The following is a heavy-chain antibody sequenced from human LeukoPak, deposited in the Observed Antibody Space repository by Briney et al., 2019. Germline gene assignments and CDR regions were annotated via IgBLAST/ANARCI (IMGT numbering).Heavy chain of an antibody. CDR2: ISCSCRIT. CDR3: ARGGSQPITMHVFDY. D-gene: IGHD3-10*01. Sequence: PGGSLRLSCAASGYTFSSYALSWVRQAPGKGLEWVSIISCSCRITYYVDSDVKGRFTISRDSSKNTMYMQMNSLRAEDTAVYYCARGGSQPITMHVFDYWGQGILVT. V-gene: IGHV3-23*01. CDR1: GYTFSSYA. J-gene: IGHJ4*02.